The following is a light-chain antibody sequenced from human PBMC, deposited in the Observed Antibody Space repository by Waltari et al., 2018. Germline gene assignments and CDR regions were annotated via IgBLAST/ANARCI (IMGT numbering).Light chain of an antibody. V-gene: IGKV4-1*01. CDR2: WAS. CDR1: PSILSSSNNKNF. J-gene: IGKJ3*01. CDR3: QQYFTFPGT. Sequence: DVVLTQSPDSLSVSLGERATINCKSSPSILSSSNNKNFLAWYQHKAGHPPKLLFSWASTRESGVPDRFSASGSGSDFTLTISSLQAEDVAVYFCQQYFTFPGTFGPGTKVDI.